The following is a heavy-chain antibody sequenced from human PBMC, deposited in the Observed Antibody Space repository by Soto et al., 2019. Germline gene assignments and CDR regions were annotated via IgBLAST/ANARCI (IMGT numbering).Heavy chain of an antibody. Sequence: QVQLEQSGAEVKKPGSSVTVSCKASGDRFTSYAMSWVRQAPGQGLEWVGTVLPVLGTTNYAQKLRGRVIIAADESTSTAYMELGSLRSDVTAIYYCARDRADRGFDYWGQGTLVTVSS. V-gene: IGHV1-69*18. J-gene: IGHJ4*02. CDR2: VLPVLGTT. D-gene: IGHD3-10*01. CDR1: GDRFTSYA. CDR3: ARDRADRGFDY.